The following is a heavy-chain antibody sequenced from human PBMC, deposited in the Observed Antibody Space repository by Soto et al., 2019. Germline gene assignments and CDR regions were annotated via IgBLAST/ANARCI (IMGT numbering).Heavy chain of an antibody. D-gene: IGHD3-22*01. V-gene: IGHV1-58*01. CDR2: IVVGSGNT. CDR3: ARFYYDSSGYLPSPYYYYYGMDV. J-gene: IGHJ6*02. Sequence: ASVKVSCKASGFTFTSSAVQWVRQARGQRLEWIGWIVVGSGNTNYAQKFQERVTITRDMSTSTAYMELSSLRSEDTAVYYCARFYYDSSGYLPSPYYYYYGMDVWGQGATVTFSS. CDR1: GFTFTSSA.